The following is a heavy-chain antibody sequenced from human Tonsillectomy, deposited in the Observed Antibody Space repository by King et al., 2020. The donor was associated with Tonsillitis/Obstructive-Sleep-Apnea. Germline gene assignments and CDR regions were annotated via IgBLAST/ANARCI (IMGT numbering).Heavy chain of an antibody. CDR1: GGSFSGYY. CDR3: AIGAYDFSPLAFGWYFYL. CDR2: INHSGST. J-gene: IGHJ2*01. D-gene: IGHD3-3*01. V-gene: IGHV4-34*01. Sequence: VQLQQWGAGLLKPSETLYLTCAVYGGSFSGYYWSWIRQPPGKGLEWIGEINHSGSTNYKPSLKSRVTISVDTYKNQFSLKLSSVTAADTAVYYCAIGAYDFSPLAFGWYFYLWGRGTLVTVSS.